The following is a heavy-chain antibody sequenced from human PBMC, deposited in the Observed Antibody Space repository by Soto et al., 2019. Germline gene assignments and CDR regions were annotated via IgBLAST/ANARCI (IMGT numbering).Heavy chain of an antibody. V-gene: IGHV3-30*18. CDR1: GFTFSSYG. D-gene: IGHD3-9*01. Sequence: QVRLVESGGGVVQPGRSLRLSCAASGFTFSSYGMHWVRQAPGKGLEWVAVISYDGSNKYYADSVKGRFTISRDNSKNTLYLQMNSLRAEDTAVYYCAKEILRYFDWLPQLSYYYGMDVWGQGTTVTVSS. J-gene: IGHJ6*02. CDR3: AKEILRYFDWLPQLSYYYGMDV. CDR2: ISYDGSNK.